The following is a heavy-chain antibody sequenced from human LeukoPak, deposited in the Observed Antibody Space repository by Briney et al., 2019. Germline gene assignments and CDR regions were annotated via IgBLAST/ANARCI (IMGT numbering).Heavy chain of an antibody. D-gene: IGHD3-3*02. V-gene: IGHV1-2*02. Sequence: ASVKVSCKASGYTFTGYNMHWVRQAPGQGLEWMGWINPNSGGTNYAQKFQGRVTMTRDTSISTAYMELSRLRSDDTAVYYCASGPQGSIRFPFDYWGQGTLVTVSS. J-gene: IGHJ4*02. CDR1: GYTFTGYN. CDR2: INPNSGGT. CDR3: ASGPQGSIRFPFDY.